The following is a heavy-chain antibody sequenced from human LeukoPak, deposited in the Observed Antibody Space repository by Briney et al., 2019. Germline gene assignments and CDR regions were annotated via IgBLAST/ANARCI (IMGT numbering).Heavy chain of an antibody. Sequence: GASVKVSCKASGYTFTGYYMHWVRQAPGQGLEWMERINPNSGGTNYAQKFQGRVTMTRDTSISTAYMELSRLRSDDTAVYYCASDGKSSSWYNYYYGMDVWGQGTTVTVSS. CDR2: INPNSGGT. CDR1: GYTFTGYY. J-gene: IGHJ6*02. V-gene: IGHV1-2*06. D-gene: IGHD6-13*01. CDR3: ASDGKSSSWYNYYYGMDV.